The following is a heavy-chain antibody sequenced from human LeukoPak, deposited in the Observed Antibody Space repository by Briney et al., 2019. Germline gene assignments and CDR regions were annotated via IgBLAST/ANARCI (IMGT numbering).Heavy chain of an antibody. CDR3: AKGKDDSSGWYFFY. D-gene: IGHD6-19*01. Sequence: GGSLRLSCAASGFTFSSYAMNWVRQAPGRGLEWVSAISGSGGSTYYADSVKGRFTISRDNSKNTLYLQMSSLRADDTAVYYCAKGKDDSSGWYFFYWGQGTLVTVSS. CDR1: GFTFSSYA. CDR2: ISGSGGST. J-gene: IGHJ4*02. V-gene: IGHV3-23*01.